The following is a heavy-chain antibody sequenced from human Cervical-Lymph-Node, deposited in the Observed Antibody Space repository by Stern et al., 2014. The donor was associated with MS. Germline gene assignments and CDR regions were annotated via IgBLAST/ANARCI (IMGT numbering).Heavy chain of an antibody. V-gene: IGHV1-69*01. CDR2: IIPIFHSA. D-gene: IGHD3-22*01. CDR1: GGTFSDYA. Sequence: MQLVESGAEVKKPGSSVKVSCKASGGTFSDYAINWVRQAPGQGLEWMGGIIPIFHSANYAQKFQGRVTITADESTSTAHMDLSSLRSEDTAVYYCARPNMIGAFYFDSWGQGTLVTVSS. CDR3: ARPNMIGAFYFDS. J-gene: IGHJ4*02.